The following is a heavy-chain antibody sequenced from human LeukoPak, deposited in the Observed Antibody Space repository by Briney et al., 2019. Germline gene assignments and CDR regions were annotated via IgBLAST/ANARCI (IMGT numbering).Heavy chain of an antibody. V-gene: IGHV4-30-2*01. D-gene: IGHD4-23*01. Sequence: PSETLSLTCAVSGGSISSGGYSWSWIRQPPGKGLEWIGYIYHSGGTYYNPSLKSRVTISVDRSKNQFSLKLSSVTAADTAVYYCARGTNYGGNFDYWGQGTLVTVSS. CDR3: ARGTNYGGNFDY. CDR2: IYHSGGT. CDR1: GGSISSGGYS. J-gene: IGHJ4*02.